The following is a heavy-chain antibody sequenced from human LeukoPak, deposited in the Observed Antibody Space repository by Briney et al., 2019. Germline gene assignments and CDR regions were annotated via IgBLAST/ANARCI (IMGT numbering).Heavy chain of an antibody. V-gene: IGHV3-30-3*01. CDR2: ISYDGSNK. J-gene: IGHJ4*02. CDR1: GFTFSSYA. CDR3: ARFHSSWLGATSYFDY. Sequence: GRSLRLSCAASGFTFSSYAMHWVRQAPGKGLEWVAVISYDGSNKYYTGSVKGRFTISRDNSKNTLYLQMNSLRAEDTAVYYCARFHSSWLGATSYFDYWGQGTLVTVSS. D-gene: IGHD1-26*01.